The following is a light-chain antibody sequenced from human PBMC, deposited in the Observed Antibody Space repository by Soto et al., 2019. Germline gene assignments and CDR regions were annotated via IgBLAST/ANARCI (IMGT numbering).Light chain of an antibody. J-gene: IGKJ5*01. Sequence: EIVMTHSPATLSFSPLEIATLSFSSSQSVSSSYLSWYQQKPGQAPRLLIYGASTRATGIPARFSGSGSGTEFTLTISSLQPDDFATYYCQKYNSYSINFGQGTRLEIK. CDR1: QSVSSSY. V-gene: IGKV3D-7*01. CDR3: QKYNSYSIN. CDR2: GAS.